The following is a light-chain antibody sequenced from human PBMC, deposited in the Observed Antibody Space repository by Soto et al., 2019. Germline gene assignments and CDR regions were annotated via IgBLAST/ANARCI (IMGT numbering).Light chain of an antibody. J-gene: IGLJ1*01. Sequence: QSALRQPASVSRSPGQSITISCTGINSGVVNYEYVSWYQQFPDKAPKLIIYEGRERPSGVSDRFSGSKSDNAASLTISALQTEDKAEYFCLSYGKVFGTGTKVTVL. V-gene: IGLV2-23*01. CDR1: NSGVVNYEY. CDR2: EGR. CDR3: LSYGKV.